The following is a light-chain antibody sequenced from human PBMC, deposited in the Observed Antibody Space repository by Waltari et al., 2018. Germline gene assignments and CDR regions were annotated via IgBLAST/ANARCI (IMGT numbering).Light chain of an antibody. CDR3: QQYYGTPPRT. CDR1: QSVLYNSANKNY. J-gene: IGKJ1*01. V-gene: IGKV4-1*01. Sequence: DIVMTQSPDSLAVSLGERATINCKSSQSVLYNSANKNYLAWYQQKPGQPPKLLIYWASTRESGVPDRFSGSGSGTDFTLTITSLQAEDVAVYYCQQYYGTPPRTFGQGTKVEIK. CDR2: WAS.